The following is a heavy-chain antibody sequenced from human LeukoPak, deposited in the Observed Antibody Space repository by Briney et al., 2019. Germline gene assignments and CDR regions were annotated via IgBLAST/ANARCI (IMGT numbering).Heavy chain of an antibody. CDR1: GYTFTSYG. CDR2: ISTYNDNT. J-gene: IGHJ4*02. D-gene: IGHD3-16*01. Sequence: GASVKVSCKASGYTFTSYGISWVRQAPGQGLEWMGWISTYNDNTNYAQKLQGRVTMTTDTSTSTAYMELRSLRSDDTAVYYCARDHNYVWGSALTDWGQGTLVTVSS. V-gene: IGHV1-18*01. CDR3: ARDHNYVWGSALTD.